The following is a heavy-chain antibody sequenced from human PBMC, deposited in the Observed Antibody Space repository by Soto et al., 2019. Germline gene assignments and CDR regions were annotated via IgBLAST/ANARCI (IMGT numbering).Heavy chain of an antibody. Sequence: SDTLSLTCPLSAVSISTSRYYSGWIRQPPGKGLEWIGSIYYSGSTYYNPSLKSRVTISVDTSKNQFSLKLSSVTAADTAVYYCARPSGSYLYYFDYWGQGTLVTVSS. D-gene: IGHD1-26*01. J-gene: IGHJ4*02. CDR2: IYYSGST. CDR3: ARPSGSYLYYFDY. V-gene: IGHV4-39*01. CDR1: AVSISTSRYY.